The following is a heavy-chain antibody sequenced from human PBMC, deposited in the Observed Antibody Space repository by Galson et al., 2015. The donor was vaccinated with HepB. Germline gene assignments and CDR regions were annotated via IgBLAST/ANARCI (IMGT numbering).Heavy chain of an antibody. D-gene: IGHD6-19*01. V-gene: IGHV5-10-1*01. CDR2: IDPSDSYT. Sequence: QSGAEVKKPGESLRISCKGSGYSFTSYWISWVRQMPGKGLEWMGRIDPSDSYTNYSPSFQGHVTISADKSISTAYLQWSSLKASDTAMYYCARHVGAVAGTPVFDYWGQGTLVTVSS. J-gene: IGHJ4*02. CDR1: GYSFTSYW. CDR3: ARHVGAVAGTPVFDY.